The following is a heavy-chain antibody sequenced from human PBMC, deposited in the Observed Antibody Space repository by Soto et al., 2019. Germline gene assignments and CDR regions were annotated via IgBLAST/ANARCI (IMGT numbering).Heavy chain of an antibody. J-gene: IGHJ4*02. CDR3: ARLLDDSRGYYYFDY. V-gene: IGHV4-38-2*01. CDR1: VYSISSCYY. CDR2: IFHSGTT. D-gene: IGHD3-22*01. Sequence: SETLSLTCDLSVYSISSCYYWGWIRQRPGKGLEWLGSIFHSGTTYDNPSLKSRVTISVDMSKNQFSLKLTSVTAADTAVYYCARLLDDSRGYYYFDYWGQGTLVTVSS.